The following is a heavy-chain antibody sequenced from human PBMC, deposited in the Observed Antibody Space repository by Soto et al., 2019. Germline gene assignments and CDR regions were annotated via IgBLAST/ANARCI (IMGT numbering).Heavy chain of an antibody. V-gene: IGHV1-69*08. Sequence: QVQLVQSGAEVKKPGSSVKVSCKASGGTFSSYTISWVRQAPGQGLEWMGRIIPILGIANYAQKFQGRVTITADKSTSTXXMELRSVRSEDTGVYYCAREGEMATIWRGLGWFDPWGQGTLVTVSS. J-gene: IGHJ5*02. CDR3: AREGEMATIWRGLGWFDP. D-gene: IGHD5-12*01. CDR2: IIPILGIA. CDR1: GGTFSSYT.